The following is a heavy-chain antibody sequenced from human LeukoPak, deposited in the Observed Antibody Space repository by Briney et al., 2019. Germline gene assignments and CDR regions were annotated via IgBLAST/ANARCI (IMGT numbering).Heavy chain of an antibody. CDR3: ARASERYSYGYFDY. CDR1: GFTVSSNY. D-gene: IGHD5-18*01. CDR2: IYSGGST. J-gene: IGHJ4*02. Sequence: GGSLRLSFAASGFTVSSNYMSWVRQAPGKGLEWVSVIYSGGSTYYADSVKGRFTISRDNSKNTLYLQMNSLRAEDTAVYYCARASERYSYGYFDYWGQGTLVTVSS. V-gene: IGHV3-53*01.